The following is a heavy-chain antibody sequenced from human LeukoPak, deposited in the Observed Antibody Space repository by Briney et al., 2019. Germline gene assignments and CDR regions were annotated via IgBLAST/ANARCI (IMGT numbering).Heavy chain of an antibody. Sequence: GASVKVSCKASGYTFTSYAMHWVRQAPGQRLEWMGWINAGNGNTKYSQKFQGRVTITRDTSASTAYMELGSLRSEDTAVYYCARSLVSGSHLSYYYYYGMDVWGQGTTVTVSS. CDR3: ARSLVSGSHLSYYYYYGMDV. V-gene: IGHV1-3*01. CDR2: INAGNGNT. CDR1: GYTFTSYA. D-gene: IGHD1-26*01. J-gene: IGHJ6*02.